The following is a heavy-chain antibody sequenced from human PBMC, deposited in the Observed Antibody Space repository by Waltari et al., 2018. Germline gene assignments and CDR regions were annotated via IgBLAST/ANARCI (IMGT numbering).Heavy chain of an antibody. Sequence: EVQLVESGGYLVQPGGSLRLSCAASGFTFSKYWIHWVRQTPGKGLELVSHIKGYGVNIKYADSVKGRFTVSSDNAKNTVYLQISSLRAEDTAVYYCARSNNFAFDYWGQGTLVTVSS. J-gene: IGHJ4*02. CDR3: ARSNNFAFDY. CDR1: GFTFSKYW. CDR2: IKGYGVNI. D-gene: IGHD1-20*01. V-gene: IGHV3-74*01.